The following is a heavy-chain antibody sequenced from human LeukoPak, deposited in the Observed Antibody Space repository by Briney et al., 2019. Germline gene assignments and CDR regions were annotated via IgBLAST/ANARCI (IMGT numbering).Heavy chain of an antibody. CDR1: GFTLSSNW. Sequence: PGGSLRLSCAASGFTLSSNWMNWVRQAPGKGLEWVAIIKQDGSEKYYVDSVKGRFTISRDNAKNSLYLQMNSLRAEDTAVYYCARGNGFIIDYWSQGTLVTVSS. V-gene: IGHV3-7*01. CDR2: IKQDGSEK. CDR3: ARGNGFIIDY. D-gene: IGHD2-8*01. J-gene: IGHJ4*02.